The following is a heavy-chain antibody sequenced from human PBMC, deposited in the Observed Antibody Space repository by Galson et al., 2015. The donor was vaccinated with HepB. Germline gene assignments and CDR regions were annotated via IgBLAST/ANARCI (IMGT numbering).Heavy chain of an antibody. V-gene: IGHV1-69*04. Sequence: SVKVSCKASGGTFSSYTISWVRQAPGQGLEWMGRIIPILGIANYAQKFQGRVTITADKSTSTAYMELSSLRSDDTAVYYCARDRGGSYSPFDYWGQGTLVTVSS. CDR1: GGTFSSYT. J-gene: IGHJ4*02. D-gene: IGHD1-26*01. CDR2: IIPILGIA. CDR3: ARDRGGSYSPFDY.